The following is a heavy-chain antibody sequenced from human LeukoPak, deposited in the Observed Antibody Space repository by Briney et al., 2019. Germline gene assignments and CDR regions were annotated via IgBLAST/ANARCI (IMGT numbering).Heavy chain of an antibody. V-gene: IGHV1-18*04. CDR2: NSAYNGNT. Sequence: ASVKVSCKASGYSFTSHYMHWVRQAPGQGLEWMGWNSAYNGNTNYAQKLQGRVTMTTDTSTSTAYMELRSLRSDDTAVYYCASSGLGYDILTGYYINNWFDPWGQGTLVTVSS. CDR1: GYSFTSHY. D-gene: IGHD3-9*01. J-gene: IGHJ5*02. CDR3: ASSGLGYDILTGYYINNWFDP.